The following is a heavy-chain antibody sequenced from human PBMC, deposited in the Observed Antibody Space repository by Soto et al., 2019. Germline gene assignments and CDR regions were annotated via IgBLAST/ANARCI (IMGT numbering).Heavy chain of an antibody. CDR1: GYTFTSHG. J-gene: IGHJ4*02. CDR3: ARDPSTSRFDY. V-gene: IGHV1-18*01. CDR2: ISTYSGIR. D-gene: IGHD2-2*01. Sequence: GPEVRKPGASVKVSCKASGYTFTSHGVSWLRQAPGQGLEWLGWISTYSGIRNYARKFQDRVTMGSDTSTSTVYMELRSLTSNDTAMYYCARDPSTSRFDYWGQGTLVTVSS.